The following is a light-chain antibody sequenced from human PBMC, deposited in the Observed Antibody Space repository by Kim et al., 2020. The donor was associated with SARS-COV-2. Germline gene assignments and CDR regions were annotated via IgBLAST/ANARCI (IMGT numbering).Light chain of an antibody. Sequence: GQRVTISCSGRSSNIGSNYVYWYQQRPGTAPKLLIYRNNKRPSGVPDRFSGSKSGTSASLAISGLRSEDEADYYCAAWDDSLSGVVFGGGTQLTVL. CDR2: RNN. CDR1: SSNIGSNY. V-gene: IGLV1-47*01. J-gene: IGLJ2*01. CDR3: AAWDDSLSGVV.